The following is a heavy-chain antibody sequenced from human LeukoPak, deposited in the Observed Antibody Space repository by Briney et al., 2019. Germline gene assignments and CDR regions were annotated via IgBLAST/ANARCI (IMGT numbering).Heavy chain of an antibody. CDR3: ARESGDYDFWSGYYRGAFDY. CDR2: INHSGST. V-gene: IGHV4-34*01. Sequence: SETLSLTCAVYGGSFSGYYWSWIRQPPGKGLEWIGEINHSGSTNYNSSLKSRVTISVDTSKNQFSLKLSSVTAADTAVYYCARESGDYDFWSGYYRGAFDYWGQGTLVTVSS. D-gene: IGHD3-3*01. J-gene: IGHJ4*02. CDR1: GGSFSGYY.